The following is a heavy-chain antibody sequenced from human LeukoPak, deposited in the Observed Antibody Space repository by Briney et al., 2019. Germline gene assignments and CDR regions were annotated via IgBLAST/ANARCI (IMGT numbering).Heavy chain of an antibody. CDR1: GYTFTSYY. Sequence: GASVKVSCKASGYTFTSYYMHWVRQAPGQGLEWMGWMNPNSGNTGYAQKFQGRVTITRNTSISTAYMEPSSLRSEDTAVYYCAILAPLKIWGQGTMVTVSS. CDR2: MNPNSGNT. V-gene: IGHV1-8*03. D-gene: IGHD3-3*02. CDR3: AILAPLKI. J-gene: IGHJ3*02.